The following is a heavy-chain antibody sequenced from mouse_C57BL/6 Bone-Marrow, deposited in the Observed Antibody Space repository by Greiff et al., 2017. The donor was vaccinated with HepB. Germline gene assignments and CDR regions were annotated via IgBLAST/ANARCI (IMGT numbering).Heavy chain of an antibody. CDR2: INPYNGGT. Sequence: EVQLQQSGPVLVKPGASVKMSCKASGYTFTDYYMNWVKQSNGKSLEWIGVINPYNGGTSYKQKFKGKATLTVDKSSSTAYMELNSLTSEDSAVYYCARAPYCYGSSFFFWGTGTTVTVSS. V-gene: IGHV1-19*01. CDR3: ARAPYCYGSSFFF. CDR1: GYTFTDYY. D-gene: IGHD1-1*01. J-gene: IGHJ1*03.